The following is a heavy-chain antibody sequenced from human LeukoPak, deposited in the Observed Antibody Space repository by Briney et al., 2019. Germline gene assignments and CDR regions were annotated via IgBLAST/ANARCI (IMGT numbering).Heavy chain of an antibody. CDR2: IIPIFGTA. Sequence: ASVKVPCKASGGTFSSYAISWVRQAPGQGLEWMGGIIPIFGTANYAQKFQGRVTITTDESTSTAYMELSSLRSEDTAVYYCARDGYSSSWYQAFDIWGQGTMVTVSS. D-gene: IGHD6-13*01. CDR1: GGTFSSYA. V-gene: IGHV1-69*05. CDR3: ARDGYSSSWYQAFDI. J-gene: IGHJ3*02.